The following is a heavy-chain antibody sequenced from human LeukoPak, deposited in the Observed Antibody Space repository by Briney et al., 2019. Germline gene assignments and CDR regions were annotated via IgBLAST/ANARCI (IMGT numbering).Heavy chain of an antibody. J-gene: IGHJ4*02. Sequence: GGSLRLSCAASGFTFSSYAMTWVRQAPGRGLEWVSTISDSGDSTYYADSVKGRFTISRDNSKNTLYLQMNSLRVEDTAVYYCAKAPAVAYYFDYGGQGTLVTVSS. CDR1: GFTFSSYA. D-gene: IGHD6-19*01. CDR2: ISDSGDST. CDR3: AKAPAVAYYFDY. V-gene: IGHV3-23*01.